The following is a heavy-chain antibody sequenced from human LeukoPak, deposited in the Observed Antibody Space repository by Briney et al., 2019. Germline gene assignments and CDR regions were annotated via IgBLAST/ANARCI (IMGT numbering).Heavy chain of an antibody. CDR1: GFTFSNYA. J-gene: IGHJ6*03. D-gene: IGHD2-15*01. CDR3: AKGSSTSCSGGSCYPGGDYYYMDV. CDR2: ISGSGGST. Sequence: GGSLRLSCAASGFTFSNYAMSWVRQAPGKGLEWVSGISGSGGSTYYADSVKGRFTISRDNSKNTLYLQMNSLRAEDTAVYYCAKGSSTSCSGGSCYPGGDYYYMDVWGKGTTVTVSS. V-gene: IGHV3-23*01.